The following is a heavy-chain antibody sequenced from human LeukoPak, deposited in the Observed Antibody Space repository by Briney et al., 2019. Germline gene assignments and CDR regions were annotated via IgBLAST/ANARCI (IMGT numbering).Heavy chain of an antibody. V-gene: IGHV1-69-2*01. CDR1: GYTFTDYY. CDR3: ATGSPYSSGRDY. D-gene: IGHD6-19*01. CDR2: VDPEDGET. Sequence: GASVKVSCKVSGYTFTDYYMHWLQQAPGKGLEWMGLVDPEDGETIYAEKFQGRVTITADTSTDTAYMELSSLRSEDTAVYYCATGSPYSSGRDYWGQGTLVTVSS. J-gene: IGHJ4*02.